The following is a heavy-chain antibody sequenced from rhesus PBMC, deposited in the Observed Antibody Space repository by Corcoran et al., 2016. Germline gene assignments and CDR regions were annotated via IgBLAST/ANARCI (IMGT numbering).Heavy chain of an antibody. CDR1: GYTFTELS. J-gene: IGHJ4*01. Sequence: EVQLVQSGAEVKKPGASVKVSCKVSGYTFTELSMHWVRQAPGKGLGWVGGVVPVYGKIIHAEKFQGRVTMTEDTSTDTAYMELSSLRSEDTAVYYCARYGEWGGSHFDYWGQGVLVTVSS. D-gene: IGHD6-25*01. CDR3: ARYGEWGGSHFDY. V-gene: IGHV1-156*01. CDR2: VVPVYGKI.